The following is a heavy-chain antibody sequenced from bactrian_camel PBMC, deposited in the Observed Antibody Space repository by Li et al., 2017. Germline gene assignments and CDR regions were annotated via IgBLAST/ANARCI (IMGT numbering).Heavy chain of an antibody. D-gene: IGHD3*01. J-gene: IGHJ4*01. V-gene: IGHV3S5*01. CDR3: SKCQGELRPSFHD. CDR2: IYSDGSNT. Sequence: VQLVESGEGLVQTGGSLRLSCSASGITFISYYMSWVRQAPGKGLEWVSSIYSDGSNTYQTDSVKARFTISRDNAKSTKHLQLNSLRTDDTAVYYCSKCQGELRPSFHDCGQGTQVTVS. CDR1: GITFISYY.